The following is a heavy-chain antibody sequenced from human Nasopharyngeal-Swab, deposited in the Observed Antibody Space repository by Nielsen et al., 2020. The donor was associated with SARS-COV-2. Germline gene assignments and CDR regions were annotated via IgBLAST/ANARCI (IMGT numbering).Heavy chain of an antibody. V-gene: IGHV3-23*01. J-gene: IGHJ6*02. CDR2: ISGSGGST. Sequence: GESLKISCAASGFTFSSYAMSWIRQAPGKGLEWVSAISGSGGSTYYADSVKGRFTISRDNSKNTLYLQMNSLRAEDTAVYYCAKGRPPGSIAAALGYYYGMDVWGQGTTVTVSS. D-gene: IGHD6-13*01. CDR3: AKGRPPGSIAAALGYYYGMDV. CDR1: GFTFSSYA.